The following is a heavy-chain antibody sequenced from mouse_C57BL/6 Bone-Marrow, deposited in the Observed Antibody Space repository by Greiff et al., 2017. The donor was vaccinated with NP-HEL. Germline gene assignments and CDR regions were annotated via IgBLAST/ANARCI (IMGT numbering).Heavy chain of an antibody. J-gene: IGHJ4*01. CDR3: ALYDPRAMDY. CDR2: IHPNSGST. V-gene: IGHV1-64*01. Sequence: QVQLQQPGAELVKPGASVKLSCKASGYTFTSYWMHWVKQRPGHGLEWIGMIHPNSGSTNYNEKFKSKATLTVDKSSSTAYMQLSSLTSEDSAVYYCALYDPRAMDYWGQGTSVTVSS. CDR1: GYTFTSYW. D-gene: IGHD2-12*01.